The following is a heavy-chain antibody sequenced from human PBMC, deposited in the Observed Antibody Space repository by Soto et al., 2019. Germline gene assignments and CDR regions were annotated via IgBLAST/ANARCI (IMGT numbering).Heavy chain of an antibody. CDR1: GGSISSGGYY. CDR2: IYYRGST. CDR3: ARGRLGYCSGGSCYTPYYYSGRDV. V-gene: IGHV4-31*03. Sequence: PSETLSLTCTVSGGSISSGGYYWSWIRQHPGKGLEWIGYIYYRGSTYYNPSLKSRVTISVDTSKNQFSLKLSSVTAADTAVYYCARGRLGYCSGGSCYTPYYYSGRDVWGQGTTVTVSS. J-gene: IGHJ6*02. D-gene: IGHD2-15*01.